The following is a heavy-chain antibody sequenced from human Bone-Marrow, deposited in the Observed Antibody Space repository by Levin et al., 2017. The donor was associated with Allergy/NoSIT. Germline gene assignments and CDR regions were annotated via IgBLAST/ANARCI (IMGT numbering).Heavy chain of an antibody. CDR3: ARAEYASGWFFFDY. CDR1: GASVSRDY. CDR2: FFSSGNT. V-gene: IGHV4-59*02. Sequence: SETLSLTCTVSGASVSRDYWSWIRQPPGKGLEWIGHFFSSGNTNYNPSLNSRVTISVDTSNNQDSLNMKSVSAADTALYSCARAEYASGWFFFDYWGQGVQVTVSS. J-gene: IGHJ4*02. D-gene: IGHD6-19*01.